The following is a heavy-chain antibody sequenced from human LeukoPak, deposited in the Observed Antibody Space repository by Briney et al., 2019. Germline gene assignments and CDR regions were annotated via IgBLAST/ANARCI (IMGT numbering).Heavy chain of an antibody. CDR3: ARDLDSAPDY. Sequence: KSSETLSLTCTVSGYSITSGYYWGWIRQPPGKGLEWIGSIYYSGSTYYNPSLKSRVTISVDTSKNQFSLKLSSVTAADTAVYYCARDLDSAPDYWGQGTLVTVSS. CDR2: IYYSGST. J-gene: IGHJ4*02. V-gene: IGHV4-38-2*02. CDR1: GYSITSGYY. D-gene: IGHD2-21*01.